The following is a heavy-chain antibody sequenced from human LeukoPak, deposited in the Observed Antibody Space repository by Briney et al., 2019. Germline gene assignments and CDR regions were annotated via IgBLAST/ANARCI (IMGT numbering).Heavy chain of an antibody. Sequence: GLTLGLFCAASGLTFSNYAIHWARQAPAKGLESVAVMSCEGNHKYYAEGVRRRFNISGHNSKNPLYLQMNSRRPEDVAVYFCARAKGGPFDYWGQGTLVTVS. V-gene: IGHV3-30*01. CDR1: GLTFSNYA. J-gene: IGHJ4*02. CDR2: MSCEGNHK. D-gene: IGHD2-15*01. CDR3: ARAKGGPFDY.